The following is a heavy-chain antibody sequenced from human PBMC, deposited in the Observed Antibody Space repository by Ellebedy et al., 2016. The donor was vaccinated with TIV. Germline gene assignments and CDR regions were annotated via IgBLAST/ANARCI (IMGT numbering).Heavy chain of an antibody. Sequence: MPSETLSLTCSVSGGSVRSTTYYWSWIRQPPGKGLEWIGYVYYSGSSNYNPSLKSRVIISLDTSKNQFALKLSSVIGADTAVYYCARLGLGDCYGGSCYSSDYWGQGTLVTVSS. CDR3: ARLGLGDCYGGSCYSSDY. J-gene: IGHJ4*02. D-gene: IGHD4-23*01. V-gene: IGHV4-61*01. CDR2: VYYSGSS. CDR1: GGSVRSTTYY.